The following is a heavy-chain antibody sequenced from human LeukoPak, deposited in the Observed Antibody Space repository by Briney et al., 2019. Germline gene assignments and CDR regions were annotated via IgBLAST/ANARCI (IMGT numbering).Heavy chain of an antibody. J-gene: IGHJ6*03. V-gene: IGHV1-2*06. CDR3: ARSAEHCNNGVCFTDYYMDV. CDR2: INPNSGDT. D-gene: IGHD2-8*01. Sequence: ASVKVSCKASGYTFSGSYIHWVRQAPGQGLEWLGRINPNSGDTNYAQNLHGRVTMTRDTSITTAYMELNSLTSDDTAVYFCARSAEHCNNGVCFTDYYMDVWGKGTTVTISS. CDR1: GYTFSGSY.